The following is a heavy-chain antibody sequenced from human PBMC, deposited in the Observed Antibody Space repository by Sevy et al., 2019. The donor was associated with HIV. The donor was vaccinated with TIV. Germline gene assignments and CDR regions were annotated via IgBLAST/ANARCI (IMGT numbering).Heavy chain of an antibody. CDR3: AGENAYGKDDS. Sequence: SETLSLTCTVSGGSISSLYWNWIRQPPGKGLEWIANIYYNGETNYNPSLKSRITISLDTSNKQVSLRLTSVTAADTAIYYCAGENAYGKDDSWGQGTLVTVSS. J-gene: IGHJ5*01. CDR1: GGSISSLY. V-gene: IGHV4-59*08. D-gene: IGHD2-21*01. CDR2: IYYNGET.